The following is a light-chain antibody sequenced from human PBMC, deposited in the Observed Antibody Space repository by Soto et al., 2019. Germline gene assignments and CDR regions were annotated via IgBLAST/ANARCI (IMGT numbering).Light chain of an antibody. Sequence: EILFTQSPGTLSLSPGERATLSCRASQSVSSYLAWYQQKPGQAPSLLIYDASNRATGIPARFSGSGSGTDFTLTISSLEPEDFAVYYCQQRSNWPPWTFGQGTKVDIK. CDR3: QQRSNWPPWT. V-gene: IGKV3-11*01. CDR2: DAS. J-gene: IGKJ1*01. CDR1: QSVSSY.